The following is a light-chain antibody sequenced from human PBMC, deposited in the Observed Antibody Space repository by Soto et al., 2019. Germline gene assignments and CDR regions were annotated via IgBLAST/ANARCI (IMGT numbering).Light chain of an antibody. Sequence: DIQMTQSPSSLSASVGERVTITCRSSQSISRYVNWYQQKPGKAPTLLISAASSLERGVPSRFSGGGSGTDFTLTISSLQPEDFASYHCQQNYRDTPWTFGQGTRWIS. V-gene: IGKV1-39*01. J-gene: IGKJ1*01. CDR3: QQNYRDTPWT. CDR1: QSISRY. CDR2: AAS.